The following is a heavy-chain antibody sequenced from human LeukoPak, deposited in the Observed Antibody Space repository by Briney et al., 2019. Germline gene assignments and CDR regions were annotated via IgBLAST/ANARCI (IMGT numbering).Heavy chain of an antibody. CDR1: GFTFSSYW. Sequence: AGGSLRLSCAASGFTFSSYWMHWVRQAPGKGLVWVSRINSDGSSTSYADSVKGRFTISRDNAKNTLYLQMNSLRAEDTAVYYCARDYGDYVDRYSYFDYWGQGTLVTVSS. CDR3: ARDYGDYVDRYSYFDY. J-gene: IGHJ4*02. D-gene: IGHD4-17*01. CDR2: INSDGSST. V-gene: IGHV3-74*01.